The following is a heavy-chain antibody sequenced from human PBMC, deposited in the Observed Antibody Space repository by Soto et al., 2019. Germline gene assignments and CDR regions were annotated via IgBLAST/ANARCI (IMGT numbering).Heavy chain of an antibody. Sequence: GVSLRLACAGSGFTWTTYAMTWVRQAPGKGLEWLSTISATGSSTFYADSVRGRFTVSRDTSKNTLYLQMNSLRPDDTAVYYCAKDRRMSYSDFWSGYHFDYWGQGTLVTVSS. CDR2: ISATGSST. V-gene: IGHV3-23*01. CDR1: GFTWTTYA. D-gene: IGHD3-3*01. CDR3: AKDRRMSYSDFWSGYHFDY. J-gene: IGHJ4*02.